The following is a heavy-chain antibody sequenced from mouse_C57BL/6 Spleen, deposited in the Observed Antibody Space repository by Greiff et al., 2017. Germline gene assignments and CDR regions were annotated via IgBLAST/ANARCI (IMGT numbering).Heavy chain of an antibody. V-gene: IGHV1-54*01. CDR1: GYAFTNYL. CDR3: ARVVTAVSFDY. D-gene: IGHD1-1*01. Sequence: QVQLQQSGAELVRPGTSVKVSCKASGYAFTNYLIEWVKQRPGQGLEWIGVINPGSGGTNYNEKFKGKATLTADKSSSTAYMQLSSLTSEDSAVYFCARVVTAVSFDYWGQGTTLTVSS. J-gene: IGHJ2*01. CDR2: INPGSGGT.